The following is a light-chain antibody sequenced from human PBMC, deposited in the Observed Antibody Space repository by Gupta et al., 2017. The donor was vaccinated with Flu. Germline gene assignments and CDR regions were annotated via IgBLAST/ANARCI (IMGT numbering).Light chain of an antibody. Sequence: TSSDMGSYKYVSWDQQDPGKAPQLLIYDGTNRPSGVSTRFSGSKSGDTASLTISGLQAEDEADYYCSSYTRTTTLVFGGGTRLTVL. J-gene: IGLJ2*01. CDR2: DGT. V-gene: IGLV2-14*03. CDR3: SSYTRTTTLV. CDR1: SSDMGSYKY.